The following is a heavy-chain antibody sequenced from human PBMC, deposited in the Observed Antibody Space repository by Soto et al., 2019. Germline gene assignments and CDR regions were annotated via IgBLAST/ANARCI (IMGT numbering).Heavy chain of an antibody. CDR1: GFTFSSYA. J-gene: IGHJ4*02. Sequence: LRLSCAASGFTFSSYAMSWVRQAPGKGLEWVSAISGSGGSTYYADSVKGRFTISRDNSKNTLYLQMNSLRAEDTAVYYCAKVRDIVVVVAATGPFDYWGQGTLVTVSS. CDR2: ISGSGGST. V-gene: IGHV3-23*01. D-gene: IGHD2-15*01. CDR3: AKVRDIVVVVAATGPFDY.